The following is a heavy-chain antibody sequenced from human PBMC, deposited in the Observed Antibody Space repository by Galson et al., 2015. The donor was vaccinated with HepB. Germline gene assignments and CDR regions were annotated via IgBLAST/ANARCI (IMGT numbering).Heavy chain of an antibody. CDR1: GFTFHVYV. J-gene: IGHJ6*02. Sequence: SLRLSCAASGFTFHVYVMHWVRQAPGKGLEWVALISYDGINNYYADSVKGRFTFSRDNSKNMVYLQMSSLRSEDTAVYYCARSLGPGSHPGYYGMDVWGQGTTVTVSS. V-gene: IGHV3-30*15. D-gene: IGHD3-10*01. CDR2: ISYDGINN. CDR3: ARSLGPGSHPGYYGMDV.